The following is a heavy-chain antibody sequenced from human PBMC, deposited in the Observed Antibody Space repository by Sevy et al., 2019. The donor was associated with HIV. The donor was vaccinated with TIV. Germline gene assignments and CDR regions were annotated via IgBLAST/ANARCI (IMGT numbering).Heavy chain of an antibody. CDR2: IRSKAYGGTT. Sequence: GGSLRLSCTASGFTFGDYAMSWFRQAPEKGLEWVGFIRSKAYGGTTEYAASVKGSITISKDDSKSIANLQMNSLKIEDLAMYYCTRDQLTGYYDILTGSSSFDYWGQGTLVTVSS. CDR1: GFTFGDYA. V-gene: IGHV3-49*03. J-gene: IGHJ4*02. CDR3: TRDQLTGYYDILTGSSSFDY. D-gene: IGHD3-9*01.